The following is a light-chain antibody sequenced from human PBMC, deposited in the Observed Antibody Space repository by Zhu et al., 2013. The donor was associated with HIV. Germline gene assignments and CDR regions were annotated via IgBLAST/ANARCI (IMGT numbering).Light chain of an antibody. CDR2: YDD. J-gene: IGLJ3*02. CDR3: ASWDDNLNAWV. Sequence: QSVLTQPPSVSAAPEQRVTISCSGSSSNVGKSYVNWYQQLPGKAPKLLVYYDDLLPSGISGRFSGSKSGTSASLAISGLQSDDEANYYCASWDDNLNAWVFGGGTKLTVL. CDR1: SSNVGKSY. V-gene: IGLV1-36*01.